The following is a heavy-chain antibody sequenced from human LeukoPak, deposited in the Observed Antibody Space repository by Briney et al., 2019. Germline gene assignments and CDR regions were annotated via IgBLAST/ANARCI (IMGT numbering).Heavy chain of an antibody. J-gene: IGHJ2*01. Sequence: PSETLSLTCTVSGDSISSTIYYWGWIRQPPGTGLEWIGNIYYSGSTYYNPSLKSRVTIPLDTSKNQFSLKLSSVTAADTAVYYCARDRGGVYYDTSRGWFFDLWGRGTLVTVSS. D-gene: IGHD3-22*01. CDR3: ARDRGGVYYDTSRGWFFDL. CDR1: GDSISSTIYY. CDR2: IYYSGST. V-gene: IGHV4-39*07.